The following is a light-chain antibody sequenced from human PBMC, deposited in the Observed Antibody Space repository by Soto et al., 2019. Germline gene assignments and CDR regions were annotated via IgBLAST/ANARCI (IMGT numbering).Light chain of an antibody. Sequence: DIVRTQSPDSLAVSLGERATINCKSSQSVLYSSNNKNYLAWYQPKPGQPPKLLIYWASTRESGVPDRFSGSGSGTDFTLTISSLQAEDVAVYYCQQYYSTPPTFGQGTKVEIK. CDR3: QQYYSTPPT. CDR1: QSVLYSSNNKNY. V-gene: IGKV4-1*01. CDR2: WAS. J-gene: IGKJ1*01.